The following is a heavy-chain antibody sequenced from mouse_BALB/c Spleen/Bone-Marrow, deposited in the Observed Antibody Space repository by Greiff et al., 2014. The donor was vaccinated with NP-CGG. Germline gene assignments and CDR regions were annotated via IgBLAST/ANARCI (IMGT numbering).Heavy chain of an antibody. CDR1: GFTFSSFG. V-gene: IGHV5-17*02. Sequence: VQLKESGGGLVQPGGSRKLSCAASGFTFSSFGMHWVRQAPEKGLEWVAYISSGSSTIYYADTVKGRFTISRDNPQNTLFLQMTSLRSEDTAMYYCARGRPIYYGNLYAMDYWGQGTSVTVSS. D-gene: IGHD2-1*01. CDR2: ISSGSSTI. J-gene: IGHJ4*01. CDR3: ARGRPIYYGNLYAMDY.